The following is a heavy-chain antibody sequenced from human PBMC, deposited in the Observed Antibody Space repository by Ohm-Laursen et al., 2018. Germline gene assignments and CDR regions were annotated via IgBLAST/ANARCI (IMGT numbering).Heavy chain of an antibody. V-gene: IGHV3-7*01. Sequence: GSLRLSCAASGFTFSSYWMSWVRQAPGKGLEWVANIKQDGSEKYYVDSVKGRFTISRDNAKNSLYLQMNSLRAEDTAVYYCARVLVGSGYGSGSYYKVRYYYYGMDVWGQGTTVTVSS. J-gene: IGHJ6*02. CDR3: ARVLVGSGYGSGSYYKVRYYYYGMDV. CDR1: GFTFSSYW. D-gene: IGHD3-10*01. CDR2: IKQDGSEK.